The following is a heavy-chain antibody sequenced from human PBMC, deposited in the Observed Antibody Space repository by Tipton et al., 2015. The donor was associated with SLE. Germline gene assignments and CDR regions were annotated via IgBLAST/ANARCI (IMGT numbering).Heavy chain of an antibody. CDR1: GFTFSDYY. J-gene: IGHJ4*02. V-gene: IGHV3-30*02. CDR3: AKGLDY. CDR2: IRYDGSNK. Sequence: SLRLSCAASGFTFSDYYMSWIRQAPGKGLEWVAFIRYDGSNKYYADSVKGRFTISRDNSKNTLYLQMNSLRAEDTAVYYCAKGLDYWGQGTLVTVSS.